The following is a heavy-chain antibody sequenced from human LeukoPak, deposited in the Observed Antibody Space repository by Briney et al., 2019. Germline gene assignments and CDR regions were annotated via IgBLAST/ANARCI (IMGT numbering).Heavy chain of an antibody. CDR3: ARRNLFPYYFDY. Sequence: PSETLSLTCTVSGXSISSSSYYWGWIRQPPGKGLEWIGSISYSGNTYYNPSLKSRVTISVDTSKNEFSLKLTSVTAADTSVYYCARRNLFPYYFDYWGQGILVTVSS. CDR2: ISYSGNT. J-gene: IGHJ4*02. V-gene: IGHV4-39*01. CDR1: GXSISSSSYY.